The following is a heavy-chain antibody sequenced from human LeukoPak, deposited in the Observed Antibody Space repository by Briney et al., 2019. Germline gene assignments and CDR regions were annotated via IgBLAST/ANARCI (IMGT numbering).Heavy chain of an antibody. D-gene: IGHD6-19*01. V-gene: IGHV1-18*01. CDR1: GYTFTSYD. Sequence: GASVKVSCKASGYTFTSYDISWVRQAPGQGLEWMGRISGYNGNTNYAQKLQGRVTMTTDSSTSTAYMELRSLRSDDTAVYYCARATVTDTAGYYYGMDVWGQGTTVTVSS. CDR3: ARATVTDTAGYYYGMDV. CDR2: ISGYNGNT. J-gene: IGHJ6*02.